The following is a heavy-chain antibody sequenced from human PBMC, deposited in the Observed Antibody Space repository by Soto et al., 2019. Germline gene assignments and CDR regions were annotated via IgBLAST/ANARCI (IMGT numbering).Heavy chain of an antibody. CDR1: GFTFGSYA. CDR3: AKGAHSSSSRGVEV. J-gene: IGHJ6*02. CDR2: ISGSGGIT. Sequence: GGSLRLSCAASGFTFGSYAMNCVRQAPGKGLEGVSAISGSGGITYYADSVKGRFTTSRDTSKNTLYLQMNSLRAEDTAVYYCAKGAHSSSSRGVEVWGQGTTVTVSS. V-gene: IGHV3-23*01. D-gene: IGHD6-6*01.